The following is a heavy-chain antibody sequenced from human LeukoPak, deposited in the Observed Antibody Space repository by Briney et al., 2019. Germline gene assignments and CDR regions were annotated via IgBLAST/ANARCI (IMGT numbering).Heavy chain of an antibody. J-gene: IGHJ3*02. V-gene: IGHV6-1*01. CDR2: TYYRSKWYN. CDR3: TRRPPAPGNAFDI. CDR1: GDSVSSNSAT. Sequence: SQTLSLTCAISGDSVSSNSATWNWIRQSPSRGLEWLGRTYYRSKWYNDYAVSVTSRITINPDTSKNQFSLQLNSVTPEDTAVYYCTRRPPAPGNAFDIWGQGTMVTVSS. D-gene: IGHD1-14*01.